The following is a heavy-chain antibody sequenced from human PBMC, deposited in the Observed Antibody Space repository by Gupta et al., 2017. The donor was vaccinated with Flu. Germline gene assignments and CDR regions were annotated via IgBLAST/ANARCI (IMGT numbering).Heavy chain of an antibody. CDR2: MFYTGTS. CDR1: GYSLSGGYY. CDR3: ARGGYYYGPGRDPNIPFDD. V-gene: IGHV4-38-2*02. Sequence: HVQLQESGPGLVKPAETLSLSCSVSGYSLSGGYYWAWIRQSPGKGLEWIARMFYTGTSCYNPSLKSRGTISLDTSENRFSLKVTSVTAADTAMYFCARGGYYYGPGRDPNIPFDDGGQGILVTVSS. J-gene: IGHJ4*02. D-gene: IGHD3-10*01.